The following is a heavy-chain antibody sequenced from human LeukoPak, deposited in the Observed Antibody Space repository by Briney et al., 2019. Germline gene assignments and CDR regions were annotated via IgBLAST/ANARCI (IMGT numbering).Heavy chain of an antibody. CDR2: IYYSGST. CDR3: ASRSSIWSGYQDTLYYFDS. V-gene: IGHV4-59*01. D-gene: IGHD3-3*01. Sequence: SETLSVTCTVSGGSLSSYYWSLIGQPPGKRLEWIGHIYYSGSTYYNPSLKSRVTISVDTSKNQFSLKLSSVTAADTAVYYCASRSSIWSGYQDTLYYFDSWGQGTLVTVSS. CDR1: GGSLSSYY. J-gene: IGHJ4*02.